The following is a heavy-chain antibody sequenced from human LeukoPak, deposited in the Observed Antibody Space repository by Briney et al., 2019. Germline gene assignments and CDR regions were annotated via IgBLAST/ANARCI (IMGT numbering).Heavy chain of an antibody. Sequence: GGSLRLSCAASGFTFSSYWMSWVRQAPGKGLEWVANIKQDGSEKYYVDSVKGRFTISRDNAKNSLYLQMNSLRAEDTALYYCARYDSSGYYWGPSDYWGQGTLVTVSS. CDR2: IKQDGSEK. J-gene: IGHJ4*02. CDR1: GFTFSSYW. CDR3: ARYDSSGYYWGPSDY. D-gene: IGHD3-22*01. V-gene: IGHV3-7*03.